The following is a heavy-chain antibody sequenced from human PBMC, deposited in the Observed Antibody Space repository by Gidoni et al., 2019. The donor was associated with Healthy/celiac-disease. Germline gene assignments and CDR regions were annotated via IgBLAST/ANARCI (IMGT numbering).Heavy chain of an antibody. V-gene: IGHV3-30*18. CDR2: ISYDGSNK. J-gene: IGHJ5*02. Sequence: QVQLVAPGGGVVQPGRSLSLSCAAPGFTLSRYGMHWVRQAPGPGLEWVAVISYDGSNKYYADSVKGRFTISRDNSKNTLYLQMNSLRAEDTAVYYCAKDFTAETAHPSALDPWCQGTLVTVSS. CDR3: AKDFTAETAHPSALDP. D-gene: IGHD5-18*01. CDR1: GFTLSRYG.